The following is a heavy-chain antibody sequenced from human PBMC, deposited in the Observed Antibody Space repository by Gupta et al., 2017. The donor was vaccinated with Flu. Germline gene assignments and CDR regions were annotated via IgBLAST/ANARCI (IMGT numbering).Heavy chain of an antibody. CDR3: ARSGTYDY. J-gene: IGHJ4*02. CDR2: ISSNGGST. D-gene: IGHD1-26*01. V-gene: IGHV3-64*01. CDR1: GFTFSSYA. Sequence: EVQLVESGGGLVQPGGSLRLSCAASGFTFSSYAMHWVRQAPGKGLEYVSAISSNGGSTYYANSVKGRFTISRDNSKNTLYLQMGSLRAEDRAVYYCARSGTYDYWGQGTLVTVSS.